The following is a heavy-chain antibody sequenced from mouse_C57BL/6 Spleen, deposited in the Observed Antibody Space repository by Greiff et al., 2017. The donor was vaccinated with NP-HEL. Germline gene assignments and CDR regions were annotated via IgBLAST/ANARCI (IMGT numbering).Heavy chain of an antibody. Sequence: DVQLVESGPGLVKPSQSLSLTCSVTGYSITSGYYWNWIRQFPGNKLEWMGYISYDGSNNYNPSLKNRISITRDTSKNQFFLKLNSVTTEDTATYYCARRDYWGQGTTLTVSS. CDR2: ISYDGSN. CDR1: GYSITSGYY. V-gene: IGHV3-6*01. J-gene: IGHJ2*01. CDR3: ARRDY.